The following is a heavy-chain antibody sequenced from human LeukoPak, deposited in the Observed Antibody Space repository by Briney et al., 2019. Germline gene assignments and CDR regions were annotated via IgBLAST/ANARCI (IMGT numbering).Heavy chain of an antibody. D-gene: IGHD1-26*01. Sequence: GGSLRLSCAASGFNSKYVWMNWVRQVPGKGLEWVGRIRTKIEGETRDYPAPVKGRFIISRDDSKTTLYLQMNGLKTEDSAVYYCTTERNWELLRPYGLDIWGQGTTVIVSS. CDR2: IRTKIEGETR. CDR1: GFNSKYVW. J-gene: IGHJ6*02. CDR3: TTERNWELLRPYGLDI. V-gene: IGHV3-15*01.